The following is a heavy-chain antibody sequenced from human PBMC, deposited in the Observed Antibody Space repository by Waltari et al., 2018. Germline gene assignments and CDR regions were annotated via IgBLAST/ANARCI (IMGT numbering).Heavy chain of an antibody. CDR2: ISGSGGST. CDR3: AKARTDSSGWATHDAFDI. J-gene: IGHJ3*02. Sequence: EVQLLESGGGLVQPGGSLRLSCAASGFTFSSYAMSWVRQAPGTGLEWVSAISGSGGSTYYADAVKGRFTNSRDNSKNTLYLQMNSLRAEDTAVYYCAKARTDSSGWATHDAFDIWGQGTMVTVSS. D-gene: IGHD3-22*01. CDR1: GFTFSSYA. V-gene: IGHV3-23*01.